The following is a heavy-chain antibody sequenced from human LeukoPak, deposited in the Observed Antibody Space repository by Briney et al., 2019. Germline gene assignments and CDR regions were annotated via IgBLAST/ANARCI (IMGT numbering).Heavy chain of an antibody. CDR2: ISAYNGNT. V-gene: IGHV1-18*01. D-gene: IGHD6-19*01. J-gene: IGHJ4*02. Sequence: ASVKVSCKASGYTFTSYGISWVRQAPGQGLEWMGWISAYNGNTNYAQKLQGRVTMTTDTSTSTAYMELRSLRSDDTAVYYCARDMGGIAVAGGEWILDYWGQGTLVTVSS. CDR1: GYTFTSYG. CDR3: ARDMGGIAVAGGEWILDY.